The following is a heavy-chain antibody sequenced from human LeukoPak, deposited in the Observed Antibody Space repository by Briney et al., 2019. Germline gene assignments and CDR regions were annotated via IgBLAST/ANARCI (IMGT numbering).Heavy chain of an antibody. D-gene: IGHD1-26*01. CDR1: GYTFTGYY. Sequence: ASVKVSCKASGYTFTGYYMHWVRQAPGQGLEWMGWINPNSGGTNYAQKFQGRVTMTRDTSISTAYMELSRLRSDDTAVHHCASSQWELLTLNYWGQGTLVTVSS. CDR3: ASSQWELLTLNY. CDR2: INPNSGGT. J-gene: IGHJ4*02. V-gene: IGHV1-2*02.